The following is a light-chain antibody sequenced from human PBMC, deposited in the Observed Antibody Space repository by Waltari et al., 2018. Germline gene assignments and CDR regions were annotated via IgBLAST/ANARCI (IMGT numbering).Light chain of an antibody. Sequence: DIQLTQSPSFLSASVGDRVTITCRSSQDISRYLAWYQQKPGKAPKLLMYTASTLQSGVPSRFSGSGSVTEFTLTISSLQPEDFATYYCQQLKSYPLTFGGGTKVEIK. CDR2: TAS. V-gene: IGKV1-9*01. CDR1: QDISRY. J-gene: IGKJ4*01. CDR3: QQLKSYPLT.